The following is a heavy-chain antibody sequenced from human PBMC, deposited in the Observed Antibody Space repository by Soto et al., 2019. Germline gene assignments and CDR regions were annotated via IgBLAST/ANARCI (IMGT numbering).Heavy chain of an antibody. Sequence: VGSLRLSCAASVFTFSDAWMTCVRHSPGKWLEWVGRIKSQGEGGTTEYAAPVKGRFTISRDDSENTLYLQMNSLKSEDTAVYYCATFRSYSEYWGPGTLVSVSS. CDR3: ATFRSYSEY. J-gene: IGHJ4*02. CDR1: VFTFSDAW. CDR2: IKSQGEGGTT. V-gene: IGHV3-15*01.